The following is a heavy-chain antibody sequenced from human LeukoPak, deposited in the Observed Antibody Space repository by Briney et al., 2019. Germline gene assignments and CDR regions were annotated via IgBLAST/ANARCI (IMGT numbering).Heavy chain of an antibody. J-gene: IGHJ5*02. Sequence: SETLSLTCTVSGNSISSYYWSWIRQPAGKGLEWIGRIYTSGSTNYNPSLKSRVTISVDTSKNQFSLKLSSVTAADTAVYYCARLTPQYYDILTGPNWFDPWGQGTLVTVSS. CDR2: IYTSGST. CDR3: ARLTPQYYDILTGPNWFDP. CDR1: GNSISSYY. V-gene: IGHV4-4*07. D-gene: IGHD3-9*01.